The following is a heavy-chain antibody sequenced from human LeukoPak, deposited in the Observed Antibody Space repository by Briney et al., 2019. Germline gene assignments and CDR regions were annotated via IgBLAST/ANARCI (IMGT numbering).Heavy chain of an antibody. CDR1: GDSSSSTTYY. D-gene: IGHD3-9*01. V-gene: IGHV4-39*07. CDR3: AREFLTGYSVWFDP. CDR2: IQYGGST. J-gene: IGHJ5*02. Sequence: SETLSLTCSVSGDSSSSTTYYWGWIRQPPGKGLEWIGSIQYGGSTFYNPSLKGRGTISVDTSKNQFSLKLSSVTAADTAVYYCAREFLTGYSVWFDPWGQGTLVTVSS.